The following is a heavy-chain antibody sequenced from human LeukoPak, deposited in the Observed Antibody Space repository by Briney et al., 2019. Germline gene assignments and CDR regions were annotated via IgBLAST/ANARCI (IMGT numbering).Heavy chain of an antibody. J-gene: IGHJ5*02. D-gene: IGHD3-9*01. CDR3: ARYGELRYFDWLYWFDP. CDR2: INHSGST. V-gene: IGHV4-34*01. Sequence: SETLSLTCAVYGGSFSGYYWSWIRQPPGKGLEWIGEINHSGSTNYNPSLKSRVTISVDTSKNQFSLKLSSVTAADTAVYYCARYGELRYFDWLYWFDPWGQGTLVTVSS. CDR1: GGSFSGYY.